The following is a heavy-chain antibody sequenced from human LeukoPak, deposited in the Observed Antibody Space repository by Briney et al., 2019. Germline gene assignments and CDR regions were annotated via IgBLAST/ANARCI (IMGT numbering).Heavy chain of an antibody. V-gene: IGHV4-39*01. CDR2: IYYSGST. D-gene: IGHD3-10*01. CDR3: ARHGGMVRGFSDAFDI. Sequence: PSETLSLTCTVSGGSISSSSYYWGWIRQPPGKGLEWIGSIYYSGSTYYNPSLKSRVTIPLDTSKNQFSLRLTSVTAADTAVYYCARHGGMVRGFSDAFDIWGQGTTVTVSS. CDR1: GGSISSSSYY. J-gene: IGHJ3*02.